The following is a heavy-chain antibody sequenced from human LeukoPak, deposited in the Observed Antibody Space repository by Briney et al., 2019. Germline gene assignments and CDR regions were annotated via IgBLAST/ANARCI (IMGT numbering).Heavy chain of an antibody. J-gene: IGHJ5*02. CDR3: ARGTTYYYDSSGYNWFDP. V-gene: IGHV1-69*01. CDR1: GGTFSSYA. Sequence: SVKVSCKASGGTFSSYAISWVRQAPGQGLEWMGGIIPIFGTANYAQKFQGRVTITADESTSTAYMELSSPRSEDTAVYYCARGTTYYYDSSGYNWFDPWGQGTLVTVSS. CDR2: IIPIFGTA. D-gene: IGHD3-22*01.